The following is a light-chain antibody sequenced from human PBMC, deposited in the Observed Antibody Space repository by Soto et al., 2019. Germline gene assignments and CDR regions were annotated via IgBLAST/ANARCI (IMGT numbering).Light chain of an antibody. J-gene: IGKJ2*01. Sequence: EIVLTQSPGTLSLSPGERATLSCRASQSVSSSYLAWYQQKPGQAPRLLIYGASSRATGIPERFSGSGSGTDFTLTISRLEPEDFAVYYCQQYGSSPYTFGQGIKLDIK. CDR1: QSVSSSY. CDR2: GAS. V-gene: IGKV3-20*01. CDR3: QQYGSSPYT.